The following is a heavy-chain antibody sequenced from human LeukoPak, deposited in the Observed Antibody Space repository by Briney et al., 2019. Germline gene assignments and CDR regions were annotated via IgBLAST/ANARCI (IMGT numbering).Heavy chain of an antibody. CDR1: GDSVSSNSAA. J-gene: IGHJ6*03. CDR3: AREKWQWLGAHYYYMDV. Sequence: SQTLSLTCAISGDSVSSNSAAWNWIRQSPSRGLEWLGRTYYRSKWYNDYAVSVKSRITINPDTSKNQFSLKLSSVTAADTAVYYCAREKWQWLGAHYYYMDVWGKGTTVTISS. D-gene: IGHD6-19*01. V-gene: IGHV6-1*01. CDR2: TYYRSKWYN.